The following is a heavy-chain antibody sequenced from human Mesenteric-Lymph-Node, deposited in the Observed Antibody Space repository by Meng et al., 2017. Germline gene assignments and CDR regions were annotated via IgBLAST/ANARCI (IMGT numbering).Heavy chain of an antibody. V-gene: IGHV1-2*06. CDR1: GYTFTGNY. CDR3: ARIRSGYDLFDY. J-gene: IGHJ4*02. D-gene: IGHD5-12*01. Sequence: QVVQSGAEVKKPGASVKVSCKASGYTFTGNYMHWVRQAPGQGLEWMGRMNPNTGGTNYAQKFQGRVTMTRDTSISTAYMELSSLRVDDTAVYYCARIRSGYDLFDYWGQGTLVTVSS. CDR2: MNPNTGGT.